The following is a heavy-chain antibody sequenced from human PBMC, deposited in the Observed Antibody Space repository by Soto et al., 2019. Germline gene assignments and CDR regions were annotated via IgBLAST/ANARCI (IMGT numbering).Heavy chain of an antibody. CDR3: ARGRGHDYIWGSFFDSNFGY. CDR1: GYTFTSYD. D-gene: IGHD3-16*01. J-gene: IGHJ4*02. Sequence: QVQLVQSGAEVKKPGASVKVSCKASGYTFTSYDINWVRQATGQGLEWMGWMNPNSGNTGYAQKFQGRVTMTRNTSISTAYMELSSLRSEDTAVYYCARGRGHDYIWGSFFDSNFGYWGQGTLVTVSS. CDR2: MNPNSGNT. V-gene: IGHV1-8*01.